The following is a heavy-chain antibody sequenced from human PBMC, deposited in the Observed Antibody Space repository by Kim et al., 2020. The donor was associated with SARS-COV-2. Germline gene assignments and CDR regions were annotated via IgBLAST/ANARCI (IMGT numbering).Heavy chain of an antibody. D-gene: IGHD3-9*01. CDR1: GFTFDDYA. CDR2: ISWNSGSI. Sequence: GGSLRLSCAASGFTFDDYAMHWVRQAPGKGLEWVSGISWNSGSIGYADSVKGRFTISRDNAKNSLYLQMNSLRAEDTALYYCAKDILRYFDWGGGAFDIWGQGTMVTVSS. CDR3: AKDILRYFDWGGGAFDI. J-gene: IGHJ3*02. V-gene: IGHV3-9*01.